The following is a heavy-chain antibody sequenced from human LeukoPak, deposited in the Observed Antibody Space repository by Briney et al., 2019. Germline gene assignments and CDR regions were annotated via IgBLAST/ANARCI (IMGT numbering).Heavy chain of an antibody. J-gene: IGHJ4*02. CDR3: ARGYDYGDSRDTTWYA. CDR1: GYTFTSYY. D-gene: IGHD4-17*01. Sequence: ASVKVSCKASGYTFTSYYMHWVRQAPGQGLEWMGIINPSGGSTSYAQKFQGRVTMTRNTSISTAYMELSSLRSEDTAVYYCARGYDYGDSRDTTWYAWGQGTLVTVSS. V-gene: IGHV1-46*01. CDR2: INPSGGST.